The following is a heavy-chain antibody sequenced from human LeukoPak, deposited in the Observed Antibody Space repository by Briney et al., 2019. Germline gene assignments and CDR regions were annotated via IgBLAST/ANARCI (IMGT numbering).Heavy chain of an antibody. CDR2: IYYSGST. D-gene: IGHD3-22*01. J-gene: IGHJ2*01. CDR3: ARFGYYYDSSGSLFWYFDL. CDR1: GVSISSYY. Sequence: SETLSLTCTVSGVSISSYYWSWIRQPPGKGLEWIGYIYYSGSTNYNPSLKSRVTISVDTSNNQFSLKLSSVTAADTAVYYCARFGYYYDSSGSLFWYFDLWGRGTLVTVSS. V-gene: IGHV4-59*08.